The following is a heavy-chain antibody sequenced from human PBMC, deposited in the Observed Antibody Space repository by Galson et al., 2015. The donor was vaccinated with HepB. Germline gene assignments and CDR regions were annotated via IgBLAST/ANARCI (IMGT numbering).Heavy chain of an antibody. D-gene: IGHD2-21*02. J-gene: IGHJ4*02. CDR3: EGGEGYCGGDCLSDGYPRDY. CDR2: IYYSGST. Sequence: SETLSLTCTVSGGSISSSSYYWGWIRQPPGKGLEWIGSIYYSGSTYYNPSLKSRVTLSVDTSKNQFSLKLSSVTAADTAVYYCEGGEGYCGGDCLSDGYPRDYWGQGTLVTVSS. CDR1: GGSISSSSYY. V-gene: IGHV4-39*01.